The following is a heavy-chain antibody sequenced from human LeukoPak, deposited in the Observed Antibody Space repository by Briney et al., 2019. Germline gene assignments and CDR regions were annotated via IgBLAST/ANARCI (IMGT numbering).Heavy chain of an antibody. CDR2: VSATVGTT. CDR3: AKGRYSPGPRDGLDY. J-gene: IGHJ4*02. CDR1: GFTFSDHA. D-gene: IGHD5-12*01. V-gene: IGHV3-23*01. Sequence: PGGSLRLSCVASGFTFSDHAMTWVRQAPGKGLEWVSAVSATVGTTYYADSVKGRFTVSRDNAKNTLYLQMDSLRADDTALYYCAKGRYSPGPRDGLDYWGQETLVTVSP.